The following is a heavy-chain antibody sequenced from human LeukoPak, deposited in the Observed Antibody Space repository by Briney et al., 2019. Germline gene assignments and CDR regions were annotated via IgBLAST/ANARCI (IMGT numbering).Heavy chain of an antibody. CDR2: IYYSEST. J-gene: IGHJ5*02. CDR1: DGSISTSSYY. Sequence: TSETLSLTCTVSDGSISTSSYYWGWIRQPPGKGLEWIGSIYYSESTYYNPSLKSRVIITADTSKNQFSLKLSSVTAADTAVYYCARDGTMVRGAITWGQGTLVTVSS. D-gene: IGHD3-10*01. V-gene: IGHV4-39*07. CDR3: ARDGTMVRGAIT.